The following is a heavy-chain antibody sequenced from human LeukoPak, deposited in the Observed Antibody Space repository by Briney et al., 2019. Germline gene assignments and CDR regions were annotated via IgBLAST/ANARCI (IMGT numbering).Heavy chain of an antibody. CDR2: IRYDGSNK. D-gene: IGHD3-3*01. CDR3: AKADTIFGSWDYFDY. V-gene: IGHV3-30*02. CDR1: GFTFSSYG. J-gene: IGHJ4*02. Sequence: GGSLRLSCAASGFTFSSYGMHWVRQAPGKGLEWVAFIRYDGSNKYYADSVKGRFTISRDNSKNTLYLQMNSLRAEDTAVYYCAKADTIFGSWDYFDYWGQGTLVTVSS.